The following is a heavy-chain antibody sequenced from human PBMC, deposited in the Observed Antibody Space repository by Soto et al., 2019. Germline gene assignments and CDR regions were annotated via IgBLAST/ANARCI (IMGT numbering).Heavy chain of an antibody. Sequence: PGGSLRLSCAASGFTFSSYVMSWVRQAPGKGLEWVSAITFSGVSTYYADSVKGRFTISRDNSKNTLYLQMNSLRAEDTALYYCAKDPTEVLGYWGQGTLVTVS. CDR2: ITFSGVST. V-gene: IGHV3-23*01. CDR3: AKDPTEVLGY. CDR1: GFTFSSYV. D-gene: IGHD3-10*01. J-gene: IGHJ4*02.